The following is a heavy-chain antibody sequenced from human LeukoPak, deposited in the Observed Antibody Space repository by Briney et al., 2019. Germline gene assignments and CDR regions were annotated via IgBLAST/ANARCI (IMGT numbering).Heavy chain of an antibody. CDR1: GGSFSGYY. Sequence: SEPLSLTCADNGGSFSGYYWSWIRKPPGKGLEWIGEINHSGSTNYNPSLKSRVTISVDTSKSQFSLKLSSVSAADTAVYYCAREVYYYDSSGFDYWGQGTLVTVSS. CDR2: INHSGST. V-gene: IGHV4-34*01. D-gene: IGHD3-22*01. J-gene: IGHJ4*02. CDR3: AREVYYYDSSGFDY.